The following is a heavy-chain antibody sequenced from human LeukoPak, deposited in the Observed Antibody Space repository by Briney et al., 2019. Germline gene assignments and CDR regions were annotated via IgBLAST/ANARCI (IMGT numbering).Heavy chain of an antibody. J-gene: IGHJ4*02. Sequence: ASVKVSCKASGYTFTSYGISWVRQAPGQGLEWMGWISAYNGNTNYAQKLQGRATMTTDTSTSTAYMELRSLRSDDTAVYYCARDTAPYSSSSGSAYWGQGTLVTVSS. CDR1: GYTFTSYG. CDR2: ISAYNGNT. V-gene: IGHV1-18*01. CDR3: ARDTAPYSSSSGSAY. D-gene: IGHD6-6*01.